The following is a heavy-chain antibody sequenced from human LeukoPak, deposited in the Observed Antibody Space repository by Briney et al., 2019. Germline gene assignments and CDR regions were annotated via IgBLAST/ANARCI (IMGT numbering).Heavy chain of an antibody. V-gene: IGHV3-9*01. CDR3: AKDYESTGYYGMDV. Sequence: GGSLRLSCAASGFTFDDYAMHWVRQAPGKGLEWVSGISWNSGSIGYADSVKGRFTISRDNAKNSLYLQMNSLRAEDTALCYCAKDYESTGYYGMDVWGQGTTVTVSS. CDR1: GFTFDDYA. D-gene: IGHD3-22*01. CDR2: ISWNSGSI. J-gene: IGHJ6*02.